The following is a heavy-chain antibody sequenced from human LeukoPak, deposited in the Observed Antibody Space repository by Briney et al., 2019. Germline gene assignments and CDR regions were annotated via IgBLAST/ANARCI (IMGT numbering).Heavy chain of an antibody. CDR2: IYPGDSDT. Sequence: HGESLKISCKGSGYSFTSYWIGWVRQMPGKGLEWMGIIYPGDSDTRYSPSFQGQVTISADKSISTAYLQWSSLKASDTAMYYCAISYYYDSSGHWGSHGAFDIWGQGTMVTVSS. CDR3: AISYYYDSSGHWGSHGAFDI. V-gene: IGHV5-51*01. J-gene: IGHJ3*02. D-gene: IGHD3-22*01. CDR1: GYSFTSYW.